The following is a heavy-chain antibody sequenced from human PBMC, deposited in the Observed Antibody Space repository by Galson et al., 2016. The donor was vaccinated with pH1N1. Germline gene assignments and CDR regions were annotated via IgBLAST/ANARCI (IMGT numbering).Heavy chain of an antibody. D-gene: IGHD6-13*01. CDR1: GFTFSRHA. V-gene: IGHV3-30*04. Sequence: SLRLSCAASGFTFSRHAMHWVRQAPGKGLEWVAVISYDGSNKYYADSVRGRFTISRDNSENTLYLQMNSLRAEDTAVYYCATGLLAAAGTFDYWGQGTLVTVSS. CDR3: ATGLLAAAGTFDY. CDR2: ISYDGSNK. J-gene: IGHJ4*02.